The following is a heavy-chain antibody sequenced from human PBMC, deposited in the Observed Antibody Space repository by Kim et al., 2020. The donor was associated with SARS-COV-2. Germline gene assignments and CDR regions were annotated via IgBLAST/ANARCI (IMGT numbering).Heavy chain of an antibody. CDR2: ISATGGAR. V-gene: IGHV3-23*01. D-gene: IGHD3-16*01. CDR1: GFSFAKFA. J-gene: IGHJ2*01. Sequence: GGSLRLSCAASGFSFAKFALSWVGQAPGKGLEWVSTISATGGARYYADSVKDRFTIFRENSKNTVYLQMNSLRVEDMAIYYCAKGGPGWFDLWGRGTVVTVSS. CDR3: AKGGPGWFDL.